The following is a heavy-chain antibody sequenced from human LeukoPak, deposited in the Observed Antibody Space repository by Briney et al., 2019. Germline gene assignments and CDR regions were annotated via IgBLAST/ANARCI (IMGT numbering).Heavy chain of an antibody. CDR3: ASDYDSSGYERDY. CDR2: IIPILGIA. Sequence: SVKASCKASGYTFTSYGISWVRQAPGQGLEWMGRIIPILGIANYAQKFQGRVTITADKSTSTAYMELSSLRSEDTAVYYCASDYDSSGYERDYWGQGTLVTVSS. J-gene: IGHJ4*02. CDR1: GYTFTSYG. D-gene: IGHD3-22*01. V-gene: IGHV1-69*04.